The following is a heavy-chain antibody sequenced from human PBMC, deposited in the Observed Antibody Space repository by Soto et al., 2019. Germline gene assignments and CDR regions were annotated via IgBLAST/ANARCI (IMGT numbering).Heavy chain of an antibody. CDR1: GGSISSRGYY. CDR2: IYYSGST. Sequence: QLQLQESGPGLVKPSETLSLTCTVSGGSISSRGYYWGWIRQPPGKGREWIGTIYYSGSTYYNPSLKSRVTISVDTSTTQFPLKLTSATAADTAVHYCATSNWFDPWGQGTLVTVSS. J-gene: IGHJ5*02. CDR3: ATSNWFDP. V-gene: IGHV4-39*01.